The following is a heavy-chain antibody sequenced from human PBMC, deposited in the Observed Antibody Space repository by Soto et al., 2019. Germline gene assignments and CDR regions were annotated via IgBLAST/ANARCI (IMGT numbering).Heavy chain of an antibody. CDR3: AKGTYGGSAPYDYGMDV. D-gene: IGHD3-16*01. J-gene: IGHJ6*02. V-gene: IGHV3-30*18. CDR1: GFTFSDYG. Sequence: QVQLVESGGGVVQPGRSLRLSCAASGFTFSDYGIHWVRQAPGKGLEGGPFISFNDGKDKFYSAPVRGRFTISRDNSKNTLSLQMNSLRSDDTAIYYCAKGTYGGSAPYDYGMDVWGQGTTVTVSS. CDR2: ISFNDGKDK.